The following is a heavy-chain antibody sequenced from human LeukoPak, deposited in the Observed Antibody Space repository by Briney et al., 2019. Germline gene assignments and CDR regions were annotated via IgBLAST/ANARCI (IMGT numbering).Heavy chain of an antibody. V-gene: IGHV3-21*01. CDR2: ISSSSSYI. CDR1: GFTFSSYS. J-gene: IGHJ5*02. D-gene: IGHD3-22*01. Sequence: GGSLRLSCAASGFTFSSYSMTWVRQAPGKGLEWVSSISSSSSYIYYADSVKGRFTISRDNAKNSLYLQMNSLRAEDTAVYYCAREYYDRTMWFDPWGQGTLVTVSS. CDR3: AREYYDRTMWFDP.